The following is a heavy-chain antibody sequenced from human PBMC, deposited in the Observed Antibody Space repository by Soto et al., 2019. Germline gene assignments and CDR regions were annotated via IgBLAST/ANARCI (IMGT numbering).Heavy chain of an antibody. CDR2: IYYSGST. V-gene: IGHV4-59*08. Sequence: SETLSLTCTVSGGSISSYYWSWIRQPPGKGLEWIGYIYYSGSTNYNPSIKSRVTISEDTSKNQFSMKLSSVTAAYTAVCYCARAGDDYGDYGQVYYYYYYMDVWGKGTTVTVSS. CDR3: ARAGDDYGDYGQVYYYYYYMDV. J-gene: IGHJ6*03. D-gene: IGHD4-17*01. CDR1: GGSISSYY.